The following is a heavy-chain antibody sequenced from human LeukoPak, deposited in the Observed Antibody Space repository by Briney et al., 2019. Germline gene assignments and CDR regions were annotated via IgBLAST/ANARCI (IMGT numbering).Heavy chain of an antibody. CDR2: IYTSGST. J-gene: IGHJ6*03. Sequence: SETLSLTCTVSGGSISSYYWSWIRQPAGKGLEWIGRIYTSGSTNYNPSLKSRVTMSVDTSKNQFSLKLSSVTAADTAVYYCAREARGEYYDFWSGSPYYYYMDVWGKGTTVTVSS. CDR1: GGSISSYY. V-gene: IGHV4-4*07. D-gene: IGHD3-3*01. CDR3: AREARGEYYDFWSGSPYYYYMDV.